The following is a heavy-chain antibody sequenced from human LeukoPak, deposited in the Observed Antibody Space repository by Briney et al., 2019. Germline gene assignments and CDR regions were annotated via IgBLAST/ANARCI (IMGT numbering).Heavy chain of an antibody. J-gene: IGHJ5*02. CDR1: GYTFTSYY. CDR3: ARDRIESAVAGMGLHNWFDP. V-gene: IGHV1-46*01. CDR2: INPSGGST. D-gene: IGHD6-19*01. Sequence: ASVKVSCKASGYTFTSYYMHWVRQAPGQGLEWMGIINPSGGSTSYAQKFQGRVTMTRDTSTSTVYMELSSLRSEDTAVYYCARDRIESAVAGMGLHNWFDPWGQGTLVTVSS.